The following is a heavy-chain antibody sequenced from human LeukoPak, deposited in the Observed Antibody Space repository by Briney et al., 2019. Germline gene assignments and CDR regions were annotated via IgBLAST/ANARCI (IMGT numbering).Heavy chain of an antibody. CDR1: GFTFSSYA. D-gene: IGHD3-9*01. CDR2: ISGSGGST. Sequence: PGGSLRLSCAASGFTFSSYAMSWVRQAPGKGLEWVSAISGSGGSTYYADSVKGRFTISRDNSKNTLYLQMNSLRAEDTAVYYCAKEGGGNYDILTGYYLYYFDYWGQGTLVTVSS. J-gene: IGHJ4*02. CDR3: AKEGGGNYDILTGYYLYYFDY. V-gene: IGHV3-23*01.